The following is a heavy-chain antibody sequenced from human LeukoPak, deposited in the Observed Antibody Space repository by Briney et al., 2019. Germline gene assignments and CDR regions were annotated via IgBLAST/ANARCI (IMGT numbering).Heavy chain of an antibody. V-gene: IGHV3-23*01. CDR2: ISGSGGST. CDR3: ARAAYDSSGYLTL. CDR1: EFTFSSYA. D-gene: IGHD3-22*01. J-gene: IGHJ4*02. Sequence: PGGSLRLSCVVSEFTFSSYAMSWVRQAPGKGLEWVSAISGSGGSTYYADSVKGRFTISRDNSKNKFYLQMNSLRAEDTAVYYCARAAYDSSGYLTLWGQGTLVTVSS.